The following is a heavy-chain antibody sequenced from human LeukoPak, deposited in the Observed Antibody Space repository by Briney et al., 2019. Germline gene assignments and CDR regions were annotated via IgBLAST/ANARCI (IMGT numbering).Heavy chain of an antibody. CDR3: ARSPGYYYGSGSYPYGMDV. V-gene: IGHV3-21*01. J-gene: IGHJ6*02. D-gene: IGHD3-10*01. CDR1: GFTFSSYS. CDR2: ISSSSSYI. Sequence: GGSLRLSCAASGFTFSSYSMNWVRQAPGKGLEWVSSISSSSSYIYYADPVKGRFTISRDNAKNSLYLQMNSLRAEDTAVYYCARSPGYYYGSGSYPYGMDVWGQGTTVTVSS.